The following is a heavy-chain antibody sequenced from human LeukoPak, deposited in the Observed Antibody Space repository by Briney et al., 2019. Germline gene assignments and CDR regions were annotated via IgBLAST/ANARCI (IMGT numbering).Heavy chain of an antibody. D-gene: IGHD3-22*01. CDR3: AKVSDSSRYYAQFDY. J-gene: IGHJ4*02. V-gene: IGHV3-23*01. CDR1: GFTFSTYA. Sequence: PGGSLRLSCAASGFTFSTYAMIWVRQAPGKGLQWVSHISDSGGTTNYADSVKGRFTISRDNSKNTLYLQMNSLRAEDTAVYYCAKVSDSSRYYAQFDYWGQGTLVAVSA. CDR2: ISDSGGTT.